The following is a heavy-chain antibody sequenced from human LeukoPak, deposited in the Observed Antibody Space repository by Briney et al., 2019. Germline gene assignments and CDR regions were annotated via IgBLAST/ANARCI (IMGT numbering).Heavy chain of an antibody. J-gene: IGHJ4*02. CDR1: GGSISSGGYS. D-gene: IGHD1-14*01. Sequence: ASETLSLTCAVSGGSISSGGYSWSWIRQPPGKGLEWIRYIYHSGSTYYNPSLKSRVTISVDRSKNQFSLKLSSVTAADTAVYYCARAPTRKNPTYIDYWGQGTLVTVSS. CDR2: IYHSGST. V-gene: IGHV4-30-2*01. CDR3: ARAPTRKNPTYIDY.